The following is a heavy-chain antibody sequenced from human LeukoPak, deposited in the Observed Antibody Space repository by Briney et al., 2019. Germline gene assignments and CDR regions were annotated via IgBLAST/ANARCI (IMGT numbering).Heavy chain of an antibody. CDR2: IYPGDSDT. CDR1: EDSFTNYW. CDR3: AKQQAWHFDY. D-gene: IGHD5-12*01. J-gene: IGHJ4*02. V-gene: IGHV5-51*01. Sequence: GESLKISCKGSEDSFTNYWIGWVRQMPGKGLECMGIIYPGDSDTRYSPSFQGQVTISADKSISTAYLQWSSLKASDTAMYYCAKQQAWHFDYWGQGTLVTVSS.